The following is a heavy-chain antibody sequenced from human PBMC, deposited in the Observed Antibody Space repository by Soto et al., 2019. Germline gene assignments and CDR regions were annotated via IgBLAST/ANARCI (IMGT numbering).Heavy chain of an antibody. CDR3: AKDDRELYYDFWCSYNRLDP. D-gene: IGHD3-3*01. V-gene: IGHV3-30*18. J-gene: IGHJ5*02. CDR1: GFAFRTYG. Sequence: GGSLRLSCVASGFAFRTYGMHLVRQAPGKGLEWVALISYDGSNKFYADSVKGRFTISRDNSKNTLYLQMSSLRAEDKAVYYCAKDDRELYYDFWCSYNRLDPSGQGTLVTVSS. CDR2: ISYDGSNK.